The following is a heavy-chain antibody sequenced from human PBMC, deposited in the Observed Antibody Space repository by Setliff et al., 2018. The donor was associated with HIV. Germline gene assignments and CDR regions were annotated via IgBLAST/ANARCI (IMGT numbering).Heavy chain of an antibody. CDR2: ISGSGSST. Sequence: GGSLRLSCAASGFTFNNYAMSWVRQAPGRGLEWVSTISGSGSSTYYADSVKGRFTISSDNSKNTLYLQMNSLRAEDTAVYYCAKDLDIVVVPAAPDAFDIWGQGTMVTVSS. CDR3: AKDLDIVVVPAAPDAFDI. CDR1: GFTFNNYA. V-gene: IGHV3-23*01. D-gene: IGHD2-2*03. J-gene: IGHJ3*02.